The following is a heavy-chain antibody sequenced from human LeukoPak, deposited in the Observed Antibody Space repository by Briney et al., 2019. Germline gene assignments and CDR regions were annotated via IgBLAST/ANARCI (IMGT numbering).Heavy chain of an antibody. D-gene: IGHD1-14*01. V-gene: IGHV1-46*03. CDR2: IKPGGSIT. CDR3: AREIPESYYFDC. CDR1: GYTFANYY. Sequence: ASVKVSCKASGYTFANYYIHWVRQAPGQGLEWMGIIKPGGSITSYTQRFQYTQKFQDRVTMTWDTSTSTAYMDLSSLRSEDAAVYYCAREIPESYYFDCWGQGTLVTVSS. J-gene: IGHJ4*02.